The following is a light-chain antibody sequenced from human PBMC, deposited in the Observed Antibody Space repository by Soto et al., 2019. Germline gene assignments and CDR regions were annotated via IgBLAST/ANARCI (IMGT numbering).Light chain of an antibody. J-gene: IGKJ4*01. Sequence: DIVMTQSPLSLPVTLGEPASISCRSSESLMYDNGYVSLDWYLEKPGQPPQLLIYLGSNRASGGPERFSGSVSGTDFTLKISRVEAEDVGVYYCMQPRQMPRTFGGGTTVAIK. V-gene: IGKV2-28*01. CDR1: ESLMYDNGYVS. CDR2: LGS. CDR3: MQPRQMPRT.